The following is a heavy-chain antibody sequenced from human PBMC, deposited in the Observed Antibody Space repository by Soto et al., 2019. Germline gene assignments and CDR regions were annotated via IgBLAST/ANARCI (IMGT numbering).Heavy chain of an antibody. V-gene: IGHV1-69*01. J-gene: IGHJ4*02. D-gene: IGHD3-22*01. CDR2: IIPMFGTA. CDR3: ARVGPAHYYDSSGYYSPLDY. CDR1: GDTFSSYA. Sequence: QVQLVQSGAEVKKPGSSVKVSCKASGDTFSSYAINWVRQAPGQGLEWMGGIIPMFGTANYAQKFKGRVTITAGESTSTVYMELISVRSEDTAVYYCARVGPAHYYDSSGYYSPLDYWGQGTLVTVSS.